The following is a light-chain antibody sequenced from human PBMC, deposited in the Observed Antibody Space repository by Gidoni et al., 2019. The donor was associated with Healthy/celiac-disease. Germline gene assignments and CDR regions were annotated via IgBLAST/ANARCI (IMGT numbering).Light chain of an antibody. V-gene: IGLV1-40*01. CDR3: QSYDSRVSGNVV. J-gene: IGLJ2*01. CDR2: GNC. Sequence: SVLTQPPSVSGTPGQCVNISLTGSSSNIGAGYDVHWHQQLPGTAHKLLIYGNCNRPSGVPDRFAGSKSGTSAFLAITGIQAEDEADYYCQSYDSRVSGNVVFGGGTKLTVL. CDR1: SSNIGAGYD.